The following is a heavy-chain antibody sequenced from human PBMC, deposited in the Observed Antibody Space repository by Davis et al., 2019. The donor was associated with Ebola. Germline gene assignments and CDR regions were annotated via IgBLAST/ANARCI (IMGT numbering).Heavy chain of an antibody. CDR1: GYTFTGYY. CDR3: ARISFMVYADSPGYFDY. Sequence: TVSCKASGYTFTGYYMHWVRQAPGQGLEWMGIIYPGDSDTRYSPSFQGQVTISVDKSISTAYLHWSSLKASDTAMYYCARISFMVYADSPGYFDYWGQGTLVTVSS. D-gene: IGHD2-8*01. J-gene: IGHJ4*02. CDR2: IYPGDSDT. V-gene: IGHV5-51*01.